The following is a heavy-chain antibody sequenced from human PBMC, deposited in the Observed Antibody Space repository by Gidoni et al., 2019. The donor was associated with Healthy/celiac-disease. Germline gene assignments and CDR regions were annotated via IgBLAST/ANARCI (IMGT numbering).Heavy chain of an antibody. CDR3: ARGGAVVVAATFDY. D-gene: IGHD2-15*01. V-gene: IGHV4-39*07. Sequence: QLQLQESGPGLVKPSETLSLTCTVSGGSIRSSSYYWGWIRQPPGKGLEWIGSIYYSGSTYYNPSLKSRVTISVDTSKNQFSLKLSSVTAADTAVYYCARGGAVVVAATFDYWGQGTLVTVSS. CDR1: GGSIRSSSYY. J-gene: IGHJ4*02. CDR2: IYYSGST.